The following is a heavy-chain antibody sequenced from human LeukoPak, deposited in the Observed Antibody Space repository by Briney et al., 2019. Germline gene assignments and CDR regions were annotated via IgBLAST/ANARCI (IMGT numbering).Heavy chain of an antibody. J-gene: IGHJ4*02. CDR2: IWYDGTNK. Sequence: GGSLRLSCAASGFTFSNYGIHWVRQAPGKGLEWVAFIWYDGTNKYYADSVKGRFTISRDNSKNTLYLQMNSLRAEDTAVYYCARFVGALDYWGQGTLVTVSS. D-gene: IGHD1-26*01. V-gene: IGHV3-33*01. CDR3: ARFVGALDY. CDR1: GFTFSNYG.